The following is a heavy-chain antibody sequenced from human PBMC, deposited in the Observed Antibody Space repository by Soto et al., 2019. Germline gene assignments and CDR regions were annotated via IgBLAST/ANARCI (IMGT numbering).Heavy chain of an antibody. CDR3: ARDIVEGGGSQSLERYYYGLDV. CDR1: GGTFSSYA. CDR2: MIPIFGTA. D-gene: IGHD3-3*01. V-gene: IGHV1-69*13. Sequence: ASVKVCCEASGGTFSSYAISWVRQAPGQGLEWMGGMIPIFGTAHYAQKFKDRVTITADESTSTGYMERSTLRSEETAVYYCARDIVEGGGSQSLERYYYGLDVWGQGTPVTVSS. J-gene: IGHJ6*02.